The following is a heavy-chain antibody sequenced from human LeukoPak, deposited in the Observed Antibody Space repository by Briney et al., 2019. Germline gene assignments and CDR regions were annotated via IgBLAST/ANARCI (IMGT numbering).Heavy chain of an antibody. V-gene: IGHV1-2*02. CDR1: GYTFTGYY. CDR2: INPNTGGI. J-gene: IGHJ4*02. CDR3: ARDSGYGSGSVDY. D-gene: IGHD3-10*01. Sequence: GGSVKVSCKSSGYTFTGYYMHWVRQAPGQGLEWMGWINPNTGGINYPQKFQGRVTMTRDTSISAAYMELSSLRSEDTAVYYCARDSGYGSGSVDYWGQGTLVTVSS.